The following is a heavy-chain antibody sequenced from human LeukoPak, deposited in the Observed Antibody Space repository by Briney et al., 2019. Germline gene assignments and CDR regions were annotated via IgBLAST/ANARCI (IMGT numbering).Heavy chain of an antibody. CDR2: IIPILGIA. J-gene: IGHJ3*02. Sequence: GASVKVSCKASGGTFSSYAISWVRQAPGQGLEWMGRIIPILGIANYAQKFRDRVTITADESTSTAYMDLSSLRSEDTAVYYCAKGRGSDAFDIWGQGTVVTVSS. V-gene: IGHV1-69*04. CDR3: AKGRGSDAFDI. CDR1: GGTFSSYA.